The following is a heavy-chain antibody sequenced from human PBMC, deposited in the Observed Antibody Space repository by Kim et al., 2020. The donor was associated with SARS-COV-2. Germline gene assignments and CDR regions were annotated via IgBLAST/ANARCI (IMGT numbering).Heavy chain of an antibody. CDR3: VRDDFFRSCFYL. J-gene: IGHJ5*02. CDR1: GFSFRSYG. V-gene: IGHV3-30*02. CDR2: ILYDGSKG. D-gene: IGHD6-19*01. Sequence: GGSLRLSCKSSGFSFRSYGMHWVRQAPGRGREWVTYILYDGSKGFYSDSVKGRFPVSRENSENTLYLQMNSLRHDDTPTYSCVRDDFFRSCFYLSGQGP.